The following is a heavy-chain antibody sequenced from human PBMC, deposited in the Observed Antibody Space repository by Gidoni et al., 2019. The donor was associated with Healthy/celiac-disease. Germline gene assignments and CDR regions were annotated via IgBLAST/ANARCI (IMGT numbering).Heavy chain of an antibody. J-gene: IGHJ4*02. CDR1: GFTFSSYS. CDR3: ARGPGFGGSFDY. CDR2: ISSSSSYI. V-gene: IGHV3-21*01. D-gene: IGHD3-10*01. Sequence: EVQLVESGGGRVKPGGSLRLSCAASGFTFSSYSMNWVRQATGKGLEWVSSISSSSSYIYYADSVKGRFTISRDNAKNSLYLQMNSLRAEDTAVYYCARGPGFGGSFDYWGQGTLVTVSS.